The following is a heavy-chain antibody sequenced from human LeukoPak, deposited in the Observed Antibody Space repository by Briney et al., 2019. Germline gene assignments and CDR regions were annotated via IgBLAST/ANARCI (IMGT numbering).Heavy chain of an antibody. Sequence: SETLSLTCAVYGGSFSGYYWSWIRQPPGKGLEWVGEINHSGSTKDNPSLKSRVTISVDTSKNQFSLKLSSVTAADTAVYYCARGGVTVKVVTMWGQGTLVTVSS. D-gene: IGHD3-22*01. CDR2: INHSGST. J-gene: IGHJ4*02. V-gene: IGHV4-34*01. CDR1: GGSFSGYY. CDR3: ARGGVTVKVVTM.